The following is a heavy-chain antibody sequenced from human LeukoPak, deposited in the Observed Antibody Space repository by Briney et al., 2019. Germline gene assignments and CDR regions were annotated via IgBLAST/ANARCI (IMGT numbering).Heavy chain of an antibody. Sequence: GASVKVSCKASGYTFTAYYIHWVRQAPGQGLEWMGRINPNSGGTNYAQKFQGRVTMTRDTSISTAYMELSRLRSDDTAVYYCARDSSGYYFNWFDPWGQGTLVTVSS. CDR3: ARDSSGYYFNWFDP. J-gene: IGHJ5*02. CDR1: GYTFTAYY. D-gene: IGHD3-22*01. V-gene: IGHV1-2*06. CDR2: INPNSGGT.